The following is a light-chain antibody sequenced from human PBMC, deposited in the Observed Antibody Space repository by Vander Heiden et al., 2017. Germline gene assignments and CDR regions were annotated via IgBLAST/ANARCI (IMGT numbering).Light chain of an antibody. J-gene: IGKJ2*01. CDR3: QHYGSASVT. Sequence: EIVLAQSPGTLSLSPGERATLSCRASQTVYGNYLAWYQQRPGQAPMLPIYMTSNRATGVPDRFSGSGSGTDFTLTISRLEPEDFAVYYCQHYGSASVTFGQGTKLEIK. CDR2: MTS. V-gene: IGKV3-20*01. CDR1: QTVYGNY.